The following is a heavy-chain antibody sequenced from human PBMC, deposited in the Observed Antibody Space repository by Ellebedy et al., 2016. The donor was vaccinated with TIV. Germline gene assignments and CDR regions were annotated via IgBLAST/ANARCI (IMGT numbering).Heavy chain of an antibody. V-gene: IGHV4-59*12. Sequence: MPSETLSLTCTVSGGSISSYYWSWIRQPPGKGLEWIGFIYYSGSASYNPSLKSRLTMSVDTSKNQFSLKLSSVTAADTAVYYCARLGVYGGIADYWGQGTLVTVSS. J-gene: IGHJ4*02. CDR2: IYYSGSA. D-gene: IGHD2/OR15-2a*01. CDR3: ARLGVYGGIADY. CDR1: GGSISSYY.